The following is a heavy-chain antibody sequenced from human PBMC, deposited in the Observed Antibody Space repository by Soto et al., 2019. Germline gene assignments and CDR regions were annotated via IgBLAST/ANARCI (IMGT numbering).Heavy chain of an antibody. CDR3: AKGSGYCSAVACYVDY. CDR1: GFTFSHYG. Sequence: QVQLVESGGGVVHPGRSLRLSCEASGFTFSHYGMHWVRQAPGKGLEWVAVILYDGRNEYYEYSVKGRFTISRDNSKNTMYLQMNSLRAEDTAVYYCAKGSGYCSAVACYVDYWVQGTLVTVSS. D-gene: IGHD2-15*01. CDR2: ILYDGRNE. V-gene: IGHV3-30*18. J-gene: IGHJ4*02.